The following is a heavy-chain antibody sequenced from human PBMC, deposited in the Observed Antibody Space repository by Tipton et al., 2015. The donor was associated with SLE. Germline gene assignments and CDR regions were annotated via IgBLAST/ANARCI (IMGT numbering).Heavy chain of an antibody. CDR2: IYHTGST. J-gene: IGHJ6*02. V-gene: IGHV4-30-2*01. Sequence: TLSLTCTVSGGSIGSGTYSWSWIRQPPGKGLEWIGYIYHTGSTYSNPSLKSRVTISEDRSKNQFSLKLSSVTAADTAVYYCASMKLGSSGWFGDYYYGMDVWGQGTTVTVSS. D-gene: IGHD6-19*01. CDR1: GGSIGSGTYS. CDR3: ASMKLGSSGWFGDYYYGMDV.